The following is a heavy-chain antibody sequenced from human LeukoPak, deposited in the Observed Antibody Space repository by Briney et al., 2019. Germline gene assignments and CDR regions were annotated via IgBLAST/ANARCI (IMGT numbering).Heavy chain of an antibody. V-gene: IGHV4-4*07. D-gene: IGHD3-22*01. CDR2: IYITGST. J-gene: IGHJ4*02. CDR1: GGSISSYY. CDR3: ARVHYYDNSGYWFFDY. Sequence: TPSETLSLTCTVSGGSISSYYWSWIRQSAGKGLEWIGRIYITGSTNYNPSLKSRVSMSLDTSKNQLSLKLSSVTAADTAVYYCARVHYYDNSGYWFFDYWGQGTLVTVSS.